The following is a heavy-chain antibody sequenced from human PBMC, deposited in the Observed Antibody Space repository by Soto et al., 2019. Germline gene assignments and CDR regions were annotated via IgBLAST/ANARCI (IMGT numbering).Heavy chain of an antibody. D-gene: IGHD2-2*01. CDR1: GFTFSSYG. V-gene: IGHV3-33*01. CDR2: ILYDGSNK. J-gene: IGHJ6*02. Sequence: PGGSLRLSCAASGFTFSSYGMHWVRQAPGKGLEWVAVILYDGSNKYYADSVKGRFTISRDNSKNTLYLQMNSLRAEDTAVYYCARDIVVVPASTRGYYYYYYGMDVWGQGTTVTVSS. CDR3: ARDIVVVPASTRGYYYYYYGMDV.